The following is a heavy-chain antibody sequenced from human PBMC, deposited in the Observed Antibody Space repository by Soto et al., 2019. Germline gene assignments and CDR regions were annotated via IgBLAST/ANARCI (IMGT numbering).Heavy chain of an antibody. J-gene: IGHJ3*02. CDR1: GYSFTSYW. Sequence: RESLKISCKGSGYSFTSYWIACVRQMPGKGLEWMGIIYPGDPDTRYSPSFQGQVTISADKSISTAYLQWSSLKASDTAMYYCAKRYSGYDLKVFDIWGQGKMVTVSS. D-gene: IGHD5-12*01. CDR3: AKRYSGYDLKVFDI. V-gene: IGHV5-51*01. CDR2: IYPGDPDT.